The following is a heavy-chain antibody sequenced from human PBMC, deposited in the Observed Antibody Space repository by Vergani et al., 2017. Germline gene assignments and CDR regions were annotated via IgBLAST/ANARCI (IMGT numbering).Heavy chain of an antibody. CDR1: GYTFTSYG. J-gene: IGHJ4*02. D-gene: IGHD5-18*01. Sequence: QVQLVQSGAEVKKPGASVNVSCNTSGYTFTSYGISWVRQAPGQGLEWMGWISGYNGDTHYAQKFQGRVTTTTDTSTSTPYMELRSLRSDDTAVYYCARDGVATAMGEPLDFWGQGTLVTVSS. CDR3: ARDGVATAMGEPLDF. CDR2: ISGYNGDT. V-gene: IGHV1-18*01.